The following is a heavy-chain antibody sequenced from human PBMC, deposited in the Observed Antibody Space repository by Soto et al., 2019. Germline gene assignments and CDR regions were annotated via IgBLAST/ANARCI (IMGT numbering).Heavy chain of an antibody. D-gene: IGHD2-2*03. Sequence: SETLSLTCTVSGGSVTGYHWSWIRQPPGKGLEWIGYILYSGSTKYNPSLQSRVAISIDTPKNQFSLKLSSVTAADTAVYFCAREGNLGRWIQPLDSWGQGTLVTVSS. CDR1: GGSVTGYH. J-gene: IGHJ4*02. CDR3: AREGNLGRWIQPLDS. CDR2: ILYSGST. V-gene: IGHV4-59*02.